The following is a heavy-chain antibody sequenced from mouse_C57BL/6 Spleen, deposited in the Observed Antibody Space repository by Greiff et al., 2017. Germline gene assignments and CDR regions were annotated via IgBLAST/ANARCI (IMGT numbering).Heavy chain of an antibody. Sequence: EVHLVESAGCLVQPGSSMKLSCTASGFTFSDYYMAWVRQVPEKGLEWVANINYDGSSTYYLDSLKSRFIISRDNAKNILYLQMSSLKSEDTATYYCAREGVTKAIPVRGTAATVTAS. CDR1: GFTFSDYY. V-gene: IGHV5-16*01. J-gene: IGHJ1*03. CDR2: INYDGSST. CDR3: AREGVTKAIPV. D-gene: IGHD2-3*01.